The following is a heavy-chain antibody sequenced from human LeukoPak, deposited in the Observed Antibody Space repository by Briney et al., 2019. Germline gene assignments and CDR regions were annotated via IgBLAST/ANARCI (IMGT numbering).Heavy chain of an antibody. CDR1: GYTFTAYY. CDR3: ARDQSAAADY. D-gene: IGHD6-13*01. J-gene: IGHJ4*02. CDR2: INPNSGGT. V-gene: IGHV1-2*02. Sequence: EASVKVSCKATGYTFTAYYLHWVRQAPGQGLEWMGWINPNSGGTNYAQKFQGRVTMTRDTSSITAYMELSRLRSDDTAVYYCARDQSAAADYWGQGTLVTASS.